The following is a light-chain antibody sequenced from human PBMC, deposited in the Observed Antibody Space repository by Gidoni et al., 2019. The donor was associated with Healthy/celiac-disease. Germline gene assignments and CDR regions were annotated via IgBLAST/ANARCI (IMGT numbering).Light chain of an antibody. Sequence: DIQMTQSPSSLSASVGDRVTITCRASQSIRSCLNWYQQKPGNAPKLLIYAASSLQSGVPSRFSGSGSGTDFTLTISRLQPEDFATYYCQQSYSTPPWTFGQGTKVEIK. CDR1: QSIRSC. CDR3: QQSYSTPPWT. CDR2: AAS. V-gene: IGKV1-39*01. J-gene: IGKJ1*01.